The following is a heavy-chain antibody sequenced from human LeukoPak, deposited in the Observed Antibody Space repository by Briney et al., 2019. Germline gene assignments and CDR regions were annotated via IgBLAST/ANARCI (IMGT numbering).Heavy chain of an antibody. J-gene: IGHJ6*02. CDR1: GFTFSSYD. D-gene: IGHD2-2*01. CDR2: IGTAGDT. Sequence: GGSLRLSCAASGFTFSSYDMHWVRQATGKGLEWVSAIGTAGDTYYPGSVKGRFTISRDNSKNTLYLQMNSLRAEDTAVYYCARDFRCSSTSCYSYGMDVWGQGTTVTVSS. V-gene: IGHV3-13*01. CDR3: ARDFRCSSTSCYSYGMDV.